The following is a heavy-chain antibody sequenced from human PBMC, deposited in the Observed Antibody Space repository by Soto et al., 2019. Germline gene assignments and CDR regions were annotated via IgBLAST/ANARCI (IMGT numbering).Heavy chain of an antibody. Sequence: QVQLVQSGAEVKKPGSSVKVSCKASGATFSSYAISWVRQAPGQGLEWMGGIIPIFGTANYAQKFQGRVTITANESTSTAYMELSSLRSEDTAVYYCARDLAAGRWFDPWGQGTLVTVSS. CDR3: ARDLAAGRWFDP. CDR2: IIPIFGTA. CDR1: GATFSSYA. V-gene: IGHV1-69*01. J-gene: IGHJ5*02. D-gene: IGHD6-13*01.